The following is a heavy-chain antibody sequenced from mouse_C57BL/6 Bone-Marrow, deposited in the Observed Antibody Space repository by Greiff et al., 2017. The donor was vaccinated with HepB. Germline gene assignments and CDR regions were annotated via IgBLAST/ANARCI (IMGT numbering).Heavy chain of an antibody. Sequence: VQLQQPGAELVMPGASVKLSCKASGYTFTSYWMHWVKQRPGQGLEWIGEIDPSDSYTNYNQKFKGKSTLTVDKSSSTAYMQLSSLTSEDSAVYYCARWDPAWFAYWGQGTLVTVSA. CDR1: GYTFTSYW. V-gene: IGHV1-69*01. D-gene: IGHD4-1*01. CDR3: ARWDPAWFAY. CDR2: IDPSDSYT. J-gene: IGHJ3*01.